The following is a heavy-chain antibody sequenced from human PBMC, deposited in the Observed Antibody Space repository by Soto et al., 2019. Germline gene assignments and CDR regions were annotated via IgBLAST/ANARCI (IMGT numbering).Heavy chain of an antibody. V-gene: IGHV1-69*12. D-gene: IGHD6-19*01. J-gene: IGHJ2*01. Sequence: QVQLVQSGAEVKKPGSSVKVSCKASGGTFSKYAISWVRQAPGQGLEWMGGITPIFATANYAQKFQGRVTITADESMSTAYMEVSRLRSGDTAVYYCAQTLGLAVAGPGRFDLWGRGTLVTVSS. CDR2: ITPIFATA. CDR1: GGTFSKYA. CDR3: AQTLGLAVAGPGRFDL.